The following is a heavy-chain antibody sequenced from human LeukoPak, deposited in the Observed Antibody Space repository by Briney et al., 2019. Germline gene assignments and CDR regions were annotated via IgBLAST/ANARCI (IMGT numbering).Heavy chain of an antibody. CDR3: ARGLYNNYQFDP. D-gene: IGHD4-11*01. CDR1: GYTFTGYY. CDR2: ISAYNGNT. Sequence: ASVKVSCKASGYTFTGYYMHWVRQAPGQGLEWMGWISAYNGNTNYAQNLQGRVTMTTDTSTSTAYMELRSLRSDDTAIYYCARGLYNNYQFDPWGQGTLVTVSS. J-gene: IGHJ5*02. V-gene: IGHV1-18*04.